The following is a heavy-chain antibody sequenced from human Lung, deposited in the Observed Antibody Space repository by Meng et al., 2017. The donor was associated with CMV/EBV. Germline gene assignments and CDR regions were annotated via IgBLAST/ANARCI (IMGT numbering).Heavy chain of an antibody. Sequence: SQXXSLTXAISGDSVSANNAAWNWFRQSPSRGLEWLGRAYYRSKLYTDYAVSVKRRTTINPDTSKNQFSLQLTSVTPDDTAVYYCARGYDNSLDYWGQGTLVTVSS. CDR2: AYYRSKLYT. V-gene: IGHV6-1*01. D-gene: IGHD3-22*01. J-gene: IGHJ4*02. CDR1: GDSVSANNAA. CDR3: ARGYDNSLDY.